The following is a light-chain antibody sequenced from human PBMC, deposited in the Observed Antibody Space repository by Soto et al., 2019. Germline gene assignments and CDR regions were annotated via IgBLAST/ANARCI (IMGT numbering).Light chain of an antibody. CDR2: GAS. Sequence: IQMTQSPSSLSASVGDRVTVTCRASQSIATFLNWYQHKPGKAPKLLISGASNLQSGVPSRFSGSGSGTDFTLTINSLHPEDFATYYFQQSYSSLALTFGGGTKLEIK. CDR1: QSIATF. J-gene: IGKJ4*01. CDR3: QQSYSSLALT. V-gene: IGKV1-39*01.